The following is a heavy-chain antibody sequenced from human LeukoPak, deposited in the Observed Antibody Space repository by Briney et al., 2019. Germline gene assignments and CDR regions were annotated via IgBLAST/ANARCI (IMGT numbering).Heavy chain of an antibody. V-gene: IGHV3-30*18. CDR3: ANGAVYCTSPKYPTGSAPSCFAH. J-gene: IGHJ4*02. Sequence: GGSLRLSCEASGFTFNTYSMHWVRQAPGKGLEWLAVISYDERNKYYADSVKGRFTISRDNSKNTLYLQMSSLRPEDTAVYYCANGAVYCTSPKYPTGSAPSCFAHWGQGTLVTVSS. D-gene: IGHD2-2*01. CDR2: ISYDERNK. CDR1: GFTFNTYS.